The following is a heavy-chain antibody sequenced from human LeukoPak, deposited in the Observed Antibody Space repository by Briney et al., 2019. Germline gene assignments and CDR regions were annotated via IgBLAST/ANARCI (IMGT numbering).Heavy chain of an antibody. CDR2: INAGNGNT. V-gene: IGHV1-3*01. Sequence: GASVKVSCKASGYAFTSYAMHWVRQAPGQRLEWMGWINAGNGNTKYSQKFQGRVTITRDTSASTAYMELSSLRSEDTAVYYCARFGGLRYYPVDYWGQGTLVTVSS. J-gene: IGHJ4*02. D-gene: IGHD1-26*01. CDR1: GYAFTSYA. CDR3: ARFGGLRYYPVDY.